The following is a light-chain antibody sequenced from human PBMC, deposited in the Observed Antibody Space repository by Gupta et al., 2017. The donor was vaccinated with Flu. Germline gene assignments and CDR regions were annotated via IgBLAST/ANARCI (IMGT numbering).Light chain of an antibody. CDR2: AAS. CDR3: QQLKSYPQGV. J-gene: IGKJ3*01. CDR1: QGISSY. Sequence: DIQLTQSPSFLSASVGDRVTITCRASQGISSYLAWYQQKPGKAPKLLIYAASTWQSGVPSRFSGSGFGKELTLTISSRQQEDFAPYYCQQLKSYPQGVFGHGTKVDIK. V-gene: IGKV1-9*01.